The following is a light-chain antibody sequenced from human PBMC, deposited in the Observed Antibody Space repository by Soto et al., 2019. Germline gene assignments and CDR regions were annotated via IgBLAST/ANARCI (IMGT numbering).Light chain of an antibody. CDR1: QSVSSN. V-gene: IGKV3-15*01. J-gene: IGKJ4*01. CDR3: QQYNNWPLT. CDR2: GAS. Sequence: EIVMTQSPATLSVSPGERATLSCRASQSVSSNLAWYQQKPGQAPRLLIYGASTRATAIPARFSGSGSGTEFTLTINSLQSEDFAVYYCQQYNNWPLTFGGGTKLEIK.